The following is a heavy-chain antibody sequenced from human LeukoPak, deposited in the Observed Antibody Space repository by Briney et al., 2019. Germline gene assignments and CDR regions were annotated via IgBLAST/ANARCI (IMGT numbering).Heavy chain of an antibody. V-gene: IGHV1-18*04. D-gene: IGHD2-2*01. J-gene: IGHJ6*02. CDR2: ISAYNGNT. CDR3: ASLIPAAMTYYYYYYGMDV. Sequence: GASVKVSCKASGYTFTSYGIGWVRQAPGQGLEWMGWISAYNGNTNYAQKLQGRVTMTTDTSTSTAYMELSSLRSEDTAVYYCASLIPAAMTYYYYYYGMDVWGQGTTVTVSS. CDR1: GYTFTSYG.